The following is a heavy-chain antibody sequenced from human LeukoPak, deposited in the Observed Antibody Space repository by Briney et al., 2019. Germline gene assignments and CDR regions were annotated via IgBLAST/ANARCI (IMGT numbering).Heavy chain of an antibody. CDR2: INAGNGNT. CDR3: ASGGGDYYYGSGSYDY. CDR1: GYTFTSYA. J-gene: IGHJ4*02. Sequence: ASVKVSCKASGYTFTSYAMHWVRQAPGQRLEWMGWINAGNGNTKYSQKFQGRVTITRDTSASTAYMELSSLRSEDTAVYYCASGGGDYYYGSGSYDYWGQGTLVTVSS. D-gene: IGHD3-10*01. V-gene: IGHV1-3*01.